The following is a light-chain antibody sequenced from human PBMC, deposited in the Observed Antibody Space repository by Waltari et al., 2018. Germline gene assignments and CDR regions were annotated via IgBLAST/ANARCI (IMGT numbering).Light chain of an antibody. CDR1: SSDVGSYNL. CDR2: EGS. Sequence: QSALTQPASVSGSPGQSIPISCTGTSSDVGSYNLVSWYQHHPGKAPKVMISEGSGWPSGVSNRFSGSKSGNTASLTISGLQAEDEADYYCCSYAGSSPSVVFGGGTKLTVL. J-gene: IGLJ2*01. V-gene: IGLV2-23*01. CDR3: CSYAGSSPSVV.